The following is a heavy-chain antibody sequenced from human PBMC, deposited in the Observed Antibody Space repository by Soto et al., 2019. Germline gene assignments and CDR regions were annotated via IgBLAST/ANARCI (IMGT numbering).Heavy chain of an antibody. CDR2: VKSKADGGTA. CDR1: GFSITNTW. Sequence: GGSLRLSCAASGFSITNTWMHWVRQAPGKGLEWVGRVKSKADGGTADYAAPVKGRFTVSRDDSKNTQYLQMNSLKMEDTAVYCNSYPDFWGGHTPLWGQGTLVTVSS. V-gene: IGHV3-15*07. D-gene: IGHD3-3*01. CDR3: SYPDFWGGHTPL. J-gene: IGHJ4*02.